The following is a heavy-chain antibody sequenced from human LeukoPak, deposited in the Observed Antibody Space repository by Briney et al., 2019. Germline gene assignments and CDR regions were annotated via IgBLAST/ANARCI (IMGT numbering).Heavy chain of an antibody. D-gene: IGHD1-20*01. CDR3: TTGSNWNDRMMGDIDY. V-gene: IGHV3-15*01. J-gene: IGHJ4*02. CDR2: IKSKTDGGTT. CDR1: GFTFSNAW. Sequence: SGGSLRLSCAASGFTFSNAWMSWVRQAPGKGLEWVGRIKSKTDGGTTDYAAPVKGRFTISRDDSKNTLYLQMNSLKTEDTAVYYCTTGSNWNDRMMGDIDYWGQGTLVTVSS.